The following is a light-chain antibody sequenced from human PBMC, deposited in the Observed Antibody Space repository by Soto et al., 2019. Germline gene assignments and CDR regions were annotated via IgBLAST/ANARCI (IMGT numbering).Light chain of an antibody. CDR3: HQYGSSPAT. J-gene: IGKJ1*01. V-gene: IGKV3-20*01. CDR1: QSVSISF. CDR2: GAS. Sequence: EIVLTQSPGTLSLSPGERATLSCRASQSVSISFLAWYQQKPGQAPRLLIYGASSGATGIPDRFSGSGSGKDFTLTISRLEPEDFAVYYCHQYGSSPATFGQGTKVDIK.